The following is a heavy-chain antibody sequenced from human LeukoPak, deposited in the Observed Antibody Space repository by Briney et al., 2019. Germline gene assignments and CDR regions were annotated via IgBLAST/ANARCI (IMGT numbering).Heavy chain of an antibody. J-gene: IGHJ5*02. CDR3: ARGEDYYDSSGYNNWFDP. CDR2: INQDGSEK. V-gene: IGHV3-7*01. D-gene: IGHD3-22*01. CDR1: GFTFSNYW. Sequence: GGSLRLSCAASGFTFSNYWMSWVRQAPGKGLEWVANINQDGSEKYYVDSVKGRFTISRDNAKNSLYLQMNSLRAEDTAVYYCARGEDYYDSSGYNNWFDPWGQGTLVTVSS.